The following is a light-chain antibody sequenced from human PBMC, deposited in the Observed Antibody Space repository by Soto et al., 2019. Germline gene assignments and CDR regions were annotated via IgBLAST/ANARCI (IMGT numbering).Light chain of an antibody. J-gene: IGLJ2*01. Sequence: QSALTQRPSASGSPGQSVTISCTGTSSDVGRYNYDSWFQQHPGKAPKLMIDEVSKRPSGVPDRFSGSKSGNTASLTVSGLQAEDDADYYCTSYAGSNIWVFGGGTKLTVL. CDR3: TSYAGSNIWV. V-gene: IGLV2-8*01. CDR2: EVS. CDR1: SSDVGRYNY.